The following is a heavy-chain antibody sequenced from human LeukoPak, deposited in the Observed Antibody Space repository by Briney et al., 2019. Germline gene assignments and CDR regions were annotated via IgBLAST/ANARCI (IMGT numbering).Heavy chain of an antibody. CDR3: ARGKTSQNIVTRKTYNWFDP. Sequence: PGGSLRLSCAASGFTFSTYNMNWVRQAPGKGLEWVSSISSSSDYIYYADSVKGRFTISRDNAKNSLYLQMKSLRAEDTAVYYCARGKTSQNIVTRKTYNWFDPWGQGTLVTVSS. CDR2: ISSSSDYI. J-gene: IGHJ5*02. CDR1: GFTFSTYN. D-gene: IGHD2/OR15-2a*01. V-gene: IGHV3-21*01.